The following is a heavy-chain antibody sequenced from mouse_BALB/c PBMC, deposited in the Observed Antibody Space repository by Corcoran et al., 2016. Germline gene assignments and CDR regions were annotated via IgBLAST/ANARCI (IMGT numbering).Heavy chain of an antibody. V-gene: IGHV14-3*02. CDR1: GFNIKDTY. J-gene: IGHJ1*01. CDR2: IDPANGNT. CDR3: ARWDWYFDV. Sequence: EVQLQQSGAELVKPGASVKLSCTASGFNIKDTYRHWVKQRPEQRLEWIGRIDPANGNTKYDPKFQGKATITADTSSNTAYLQLSSLTSDDTAVYYCARWDWYFDVWGAGTTVTVSS.